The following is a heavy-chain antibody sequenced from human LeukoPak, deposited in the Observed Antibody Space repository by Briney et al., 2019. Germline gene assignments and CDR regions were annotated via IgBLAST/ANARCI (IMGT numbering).Heavy chain of an antibody. V-gene: IGHV4-4*02. D-gene: IGHD3-16*02. CDR2: IHRSGST. Sequence: SETLSLTCTVSLGSTTSNFWSWVRQPPGKGLEWIGEIHRSGSTNYNPSLQRRVTISIDRPKNQIALELSSVTAADTAVYYCAREIIGGFNPGAYWGQGTLVTVSS. CDR1: LGSTTSNF. J-gene: IGHJ4*02. CDR3: AREIIGGFNPGAY.